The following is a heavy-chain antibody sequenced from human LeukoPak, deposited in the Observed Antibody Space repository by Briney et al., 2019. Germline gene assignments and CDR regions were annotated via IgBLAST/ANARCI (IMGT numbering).Heavy chain of an antibody. CDR3: ARSGYSYGADAFDI. CDR1: GGSISSYY. D-gene: IGHD5-18*01. CDR2: IYYSGST. V-gene: IGHV4-59*01. Sequence: PSETLSLTCIVSGGSISSYYWSWIRQPPGKGLEWIGYIYYSGSTNYNPSLKSRVTISVTTSKNQFSLKLSSVTAADTAVYYCARSGYSYGADAFDIWGQGTMVTVSS. J-gene: IGHJ3*02.